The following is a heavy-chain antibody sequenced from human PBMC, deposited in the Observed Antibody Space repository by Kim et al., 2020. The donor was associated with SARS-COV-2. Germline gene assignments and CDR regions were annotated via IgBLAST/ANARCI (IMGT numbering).Heavy chain of an antibody. CDR2: ITRNSGDI. CDR3: AKVREYDSTETDY. D-gene: IGHD3-22*01. CDR1: GFIFGDYA. Sequence: GGSLRLSCAASGFIFGDYAMHWVRQAPGKGLEWVSGITRNSGDIAYADSVKGRFTISRDNAKNSLYLQMNSLRTEDTALYYCAKVREYDSTETDYWGQGTLVTVSS. J-gene: IGHJ4*02. V-gene: IGHV3-9*01.